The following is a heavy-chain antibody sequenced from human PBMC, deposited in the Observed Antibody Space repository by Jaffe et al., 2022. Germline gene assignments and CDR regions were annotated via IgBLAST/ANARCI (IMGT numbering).Heavy chain of an antibody. CDR3: ARGPGSTVTTWDY. J-gene: IGHJ4*02. CDR2: ISSSSSYI. V-gene: IGHV3-21*01. Sequence: EVQLVESGGGLVKPGGSLRLSCAASGFTFSSYSMNWVRQAPGKGLEWVSSISSSSSYIYYADSVKGRFTISRDNAKNSLYLQMNSLRAEDTAVYYCARGPGSTVTTWDYWGQGTLVTVSS. CDR1: GFTFSSYS. D-gene: IGHD4-17*01.